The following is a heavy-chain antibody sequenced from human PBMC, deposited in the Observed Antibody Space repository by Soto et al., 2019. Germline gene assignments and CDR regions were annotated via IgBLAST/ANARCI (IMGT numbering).Heavy chain of an antibody. Sequence: ASVKLSCKASGYTFSSYYIHWVRQAPGQGLEWMGIINPTGVSTTYAQKFQGRVTMTRDTSTSTVYIDMSSLRSEDTAVYYCVRSYYDSYGFSLYQFDYWGQGSRVSGSS. CDR3: VRSYYDSYGFSLYQFDY. D-gene: IGHD3-22*01. V-gene: IGHV1-46*01. CDR1: GYTFSSYY. CDR2: INPTGVST. J-gene: IGHJ4*02.